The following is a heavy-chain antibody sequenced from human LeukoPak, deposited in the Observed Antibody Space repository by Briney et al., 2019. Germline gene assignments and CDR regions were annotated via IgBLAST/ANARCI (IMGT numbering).Heavy chain of an antibody. J-gene: IGHJ4*02. D-gene: IGHD3-10*01. V-gene: IGHV3-23*01. CDR3: AKDGTMSLYGLDC. CDR1: GFTFSSYA. CDR2: ISGSGGST. Sequence: HPGRSLRLSCAASGFTFSSYAMSWVRQAPGKGLEWVSAISGSGGSTYYADSVKGRFTISRDNSKNTLYLQMKSLRAEDTAVYYCAKDGTMSLYGLDCWGQGTLVTVSS.